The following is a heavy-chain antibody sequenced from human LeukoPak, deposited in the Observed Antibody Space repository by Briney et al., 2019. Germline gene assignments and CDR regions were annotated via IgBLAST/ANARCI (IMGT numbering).Heavy chain of an antibody. J-gene: IGHJ6*03. CDR3: ARLAARPSSYYYYYMDV. CDR1: GYTFISYG. Sequence: ASVKVSCKASGYTFISYGISWVRQAPGQGLEWMVWISAYNGNTNYAQKLQGRVTMTTDTSTSTAYMELRSLRSDDTAVYYCARLAARPSSYYYYYMDVWGKGTTVTVSS. D-gene: IGHD6-6*01. CDR2: ISAYNGNT. V-gene: IGHV1-18*01.